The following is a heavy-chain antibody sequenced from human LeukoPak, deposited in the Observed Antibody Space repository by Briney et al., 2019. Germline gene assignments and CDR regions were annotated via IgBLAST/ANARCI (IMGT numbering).Heavy chain of an antibody. Sequence: SVKVSCKASGGTFSSYAISWVRQAPGQGLEWMGGIIPIFGTANYAQKFQGRVTITADESTSTAYMELSSLRSEDTAVYYCARGQKYYYDSSGYSGYYFDYWGQGTLVTVSS. D-gene: IGHD3-22*01. CDR1: GGTFSSYA. CDR2: IIPIFGTA. J-gene: IGHJ4*02. CDR3: ARGQKYYYDSSGYSGYYFDY. V-gene: IGHV1-69*13.